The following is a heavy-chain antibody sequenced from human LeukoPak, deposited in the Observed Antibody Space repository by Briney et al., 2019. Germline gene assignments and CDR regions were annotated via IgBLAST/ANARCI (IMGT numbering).Heavy chain of an antibody. Sequence: GRSLRLSCAASGFAFNNYGMHWVRQTPRKGLEWLALIWYDGTTKYYADSVKGRFTISRDNPDSTLFLQMSSLRAEDTAVYYCAKDLEKFDTSGFPAYWGQGTLVTVSS. J-gene: IGHJ4*02. CDR1: GFAFNNYG. D-gene: IGHD3-22*01. V-gene: IGHV3-33*06. CDR2: IWYDGTTK. CDR3: AKDLEKFDTSGFPAY.